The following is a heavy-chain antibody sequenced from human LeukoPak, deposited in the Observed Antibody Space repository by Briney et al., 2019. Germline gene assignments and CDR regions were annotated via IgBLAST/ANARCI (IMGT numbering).Heavy chain of an antibody. CDR3: ARGSYDYAWGSYRYTSEIPFDY. D-gene: IGHD3-16*02. J-gene: IGHJ4*02. Sequence: GASVKVSCKASGYTFTSYGISWVRQAPGQGLEWMGWISAYNGNTNYAQKLQGRVTMTTDTSTSTAYMELRSLRSDDTAVYYCARGSYDYAWGSYRYTSEIPFDYWGQGTLVTVSS. V-gene: IGHV1-18*01. CDR1: GYTFTSYG. CDR2: ISAYNGNT.